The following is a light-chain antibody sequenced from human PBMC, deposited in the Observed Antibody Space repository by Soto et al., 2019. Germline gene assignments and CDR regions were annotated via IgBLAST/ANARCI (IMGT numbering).Light chain of an antibody. V-gene: IGKV1-5*03. J-gene: IGKJ3*01. CDR1: QRISSW. Sequence: DIQMMQSPATLSPSVGDRVTITCRASQRISSWLAWYQQKPGKAPRLLIYKASTLQSGLPSRFSGSGSGTEFPLTISSLQPDDFATSYCQQYGSYSYTFGPGPNVAIK. CDR2: KAS. CDR3: QQYGSYSYT.